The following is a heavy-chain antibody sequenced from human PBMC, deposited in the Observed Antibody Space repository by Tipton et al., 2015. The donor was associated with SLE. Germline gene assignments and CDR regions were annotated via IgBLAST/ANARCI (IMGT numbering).Heavy chain of an antibody. CDR3: ARGASSLDY. V-gene: IGHV4-59*01. Sequence: TLSLTCTVSGGSISSYYWSWIRQPPGKGLEWIGYIYYSGSTNYNPSLKSRVTMSVDTSKNQFSLKLNSVTAADTALYYCARGASSLDYWGLGTLVTVS. J-gene: IGHJ4*02. CDR2: IYYSGST. CDR1: GGSISSYY. D-gene: IGHD6-6*01.